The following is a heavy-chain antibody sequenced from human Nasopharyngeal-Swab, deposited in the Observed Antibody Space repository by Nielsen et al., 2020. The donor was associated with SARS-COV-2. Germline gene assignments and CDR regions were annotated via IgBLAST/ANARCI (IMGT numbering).Heavy chain of an antibody. D-gene: IGHD3-10*01. J-gene: IGHJ6*03. CDR3: ARERGRGGIWNYYYYYMDV. CDR2: IYYSGST. V-gene: IGHV4-39*07. Sequence: RQCPGKGLEVIGSIYYSGSTYYNPSLKSRVTISVDTSKNQFSLKLSSVTAADTAVYYCARERGRGGIWNYYYYYMDVWGKGTTVTVPS.